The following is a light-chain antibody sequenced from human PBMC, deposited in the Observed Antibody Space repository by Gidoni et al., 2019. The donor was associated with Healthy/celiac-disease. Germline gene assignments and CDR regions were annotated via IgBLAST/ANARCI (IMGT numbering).Light chain of an antibody. CDR2: DAS. Sequence: ETVFPQPPATPALSPRERATLSCRASQGVSSYLAWYQQKPGQAPRLLIYDASNRATGIPARFSGSGPGTDFTLTISSLEPEDFAVYYCQQRSNWHPITFGQGTRLEIK. CDR3: QQRSNWHPIT. V-gene: IGKV3D-11*01. CDR1: QGVSSY. J-gene: IGKJ5*01.